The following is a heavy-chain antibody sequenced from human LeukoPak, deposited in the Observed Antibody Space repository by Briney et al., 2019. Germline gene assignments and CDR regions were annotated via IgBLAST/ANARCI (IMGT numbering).Heavy chain of an antibody. CDR1: GGSISSYY. CDR3: ARGYCSGGSCYYFDN. V-gene: IGHV4-59*01. Sequence: SETLSLTCTVSGGSISSYYWNWIRQPPGKGLEWIGYIYYTGSTNYNPSPKSRVTISLDMSKNQFSLKLSSATAADTAVYYCARGYCSGGSCYYFDNWGQGTLVTVSS. CDR2: IYYTGST. J-gene: IGHJ4*02. D-gene: IGHD2-15*01.